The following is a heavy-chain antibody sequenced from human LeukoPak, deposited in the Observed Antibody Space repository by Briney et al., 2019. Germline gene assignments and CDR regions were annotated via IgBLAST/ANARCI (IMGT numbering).Heavy chain of an antibody. J-gene: IGHJ4*02. V-gene: IGHV1-18*01. CDR3: ARGLGGSGSYFLTFDY. Sequence: ASVRVSCKASGYTFTSYIINWVRQAPGQGLEWMGWISAYNGNTKYAQKVQGRVTMTTDTSTSTAYMELRSLRSDDTAVYYCARGLGGSGSYFLTFDYWGQGTLVTVSS. CDR1: GYTFTSYI. D-gene: IGHD1-26*01. CDR2: ISAYNGNT.